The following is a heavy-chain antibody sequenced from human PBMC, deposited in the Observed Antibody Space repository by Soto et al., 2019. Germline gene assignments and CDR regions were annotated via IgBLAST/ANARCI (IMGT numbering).Heavy chain of an antibody. CDR3: ARIRDSYDDY. V-gene: IGHV3-23*01. J-gene: IGHJ4*02. Sequence: EVQLLESGGDLVQPGESLRLSCAPSGFTFSTYAMTWVRQTPGKGLEWVSSISADGASIFYADFVKGRFTNSRDNSKNMLYLQMTSLRAEDTAVYYCARIRDSYDDYWGQGTLVTVSS. D-gene: IGHD5-12*01. CDR1: GFTFSTYA. CDR2: ISADGASI.